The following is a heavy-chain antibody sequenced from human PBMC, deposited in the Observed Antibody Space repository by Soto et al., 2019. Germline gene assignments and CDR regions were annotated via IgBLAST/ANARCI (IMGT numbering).Heavy chain of an antibody. CDR1: GFTFSGHA. V-gene: IGHV3-30-3*01. CDR3: ARDLRGGTWTYNWFDP. Sequence: QVQLVESGGGEVLPGGSLRLSCVASGFTFSGHAMYWVRQAPGKGLEWVTMISKDGISAYYADSVRGRFTISRDNSKSTLFLQMIRLTHEDTGLYYCARDLRGGTWTYNWFDPWGRGTQVTVSS. D-gene: IGHD3-10*01. CDR2: ISKDGISA. J-gene: IGHJ5*02.